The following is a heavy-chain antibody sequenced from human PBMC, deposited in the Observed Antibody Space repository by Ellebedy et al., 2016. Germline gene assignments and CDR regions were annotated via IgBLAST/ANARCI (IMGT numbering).Heavy chain of an antibody. V-gene: IGHV3-15*01. CDR1: GFTFSNAW. D-gene: IGHD1-7*01. CDR2: IKSKTDGGTT. J-gene: IGHJ2*01. CDR3: TTVTGTAATYWYFDL. Sequence: GGSLRLSXAASGFTFSNAWMSWVRQAPGKGLEWVGRIKSKTDGGTTDYAAPVKGRFTISRDDSKNTLYLQMNSLKTEDTAVYYCTTVTGTAATYWYFDLWGRGTLVTVSS.